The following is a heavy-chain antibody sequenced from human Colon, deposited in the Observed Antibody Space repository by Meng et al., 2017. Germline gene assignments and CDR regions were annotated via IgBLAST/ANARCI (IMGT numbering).Heavy chain of an antibody. CDR3: ARERLSSGWYGGRWFDP. J-gene: IGHJ5*02. V-gene: IGHV4-34*01. CDR2: INHSGST. Sequence: QVQLQQGGAGLLQPSETLSRPCAVHGGSFSGYYWSWIRQPPGKGLEWIGEINHSGSTNYNPSLKSRVTISVDTSKNQFSLKLSSVTAADTAVYYCARERLSSGWYGGRWFDPWGQGTLVTVSS. D-gene: IGHD6-19*01. CDR1: GGSFSGYY.